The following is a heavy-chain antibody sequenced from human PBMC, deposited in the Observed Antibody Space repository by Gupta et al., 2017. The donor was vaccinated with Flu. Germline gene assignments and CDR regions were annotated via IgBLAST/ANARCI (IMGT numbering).Heavy chain of an antibody. Sequence: MTWVRQTPGKGLEWVSTISSSGAAYYADSVEGRFTISRDNSKNTLYLQMNSLRAEDAAVYYCAKDGGSCTSTSCRYWYFDLWGRGTLVTVSS. V-gene: IGHV3-23*01. D-gene: IGHD2-2*01. CDR2: ISSSGAA. CDR3: AKDGGSCTSTSCRYWYFDL. J-gene: IGHJ2*01.